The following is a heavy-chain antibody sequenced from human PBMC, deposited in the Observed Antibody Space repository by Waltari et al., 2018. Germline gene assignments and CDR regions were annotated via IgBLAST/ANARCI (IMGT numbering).Heavy chain of an antibody. CDR3: ARGPGEGAFDI. J-gene: IGHJ3*02. D-gene: IGHD3-16*01. CDR2: SNHSGST. Sequence: QVQLQQWGAGLLKPSETLSLTCAVYGGSFSGYYWSWIHQPQGKGLEWIGESNHSGSTNYNPSLKSRVTISVDTSKNQFSLKLSSVTAADTAVYYCARGPGEGAFDIWGQGTMVTVSS. CDR1: GGSFSGYY. V-gene: IGHV4-34*01.